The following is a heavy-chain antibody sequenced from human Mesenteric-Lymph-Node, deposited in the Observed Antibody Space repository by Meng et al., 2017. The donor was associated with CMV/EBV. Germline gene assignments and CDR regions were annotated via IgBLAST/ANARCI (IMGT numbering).Heavy chain of an antibody. CDR3: ARMDSGWYGDY. D-gene: IGHD6-19*01. Sequence: SGKAAGYTCSSGARHGERQARSQRLEGMGRINADNTPPTYTQQFTGRVTITRDTSASTAYMELSSLRSEDTAVYYCARMDSGWYGDYWGQGTLVTVSS. J-gene: IGHJ4*02. CDR2: INADNTPP. CDR1: GYTCSSGA. V-gene: IGHV1-3*01.